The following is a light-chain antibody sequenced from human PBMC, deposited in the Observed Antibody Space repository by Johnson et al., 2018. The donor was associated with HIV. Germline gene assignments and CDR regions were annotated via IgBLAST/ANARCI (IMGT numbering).Light chain of an antibody. CDR3: GVWDNSLSASYV. V-gene: IGLV1-51*01. CDR2: DNN. CDR1: SSNIEDNY. Sequence: QSVLTQPPSVSAASGQKVDISCSGGSSNIEDNYVSWYQQLPHTAPRLLISDNNKRPSGIADRFSGSKSGTSAILDITGLQTGDEADYYCGVWDNSLSASYVFGTGTKVSVL. J-gene: IGLJ1*01.